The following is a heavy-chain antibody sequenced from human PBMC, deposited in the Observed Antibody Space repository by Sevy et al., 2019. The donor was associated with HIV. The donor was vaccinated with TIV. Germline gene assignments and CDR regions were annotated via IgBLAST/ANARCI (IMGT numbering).Heavy chain of an antibody. CDR1: GFTFSSYA. CDR3: ARDAPDSGYDA. D-gene: IGHD5-12*01. CDR2: ISYDGSNK. Sequence: GGSLRLSCAASGFTFSSYAMHWVRQAPGKGLEWVAVISYDGSNKYYADSVKGRFTISRDNSKNTRYLQMNSLRAEDTAVYYCARDAPDSGYDAWGQGTLVTVSS. V-gene: IGHV3-30*04. J-gene: IGHJ4*02.